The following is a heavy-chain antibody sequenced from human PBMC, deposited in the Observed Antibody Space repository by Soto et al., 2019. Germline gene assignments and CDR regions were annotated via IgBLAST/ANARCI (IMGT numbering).Heavy chain of an antibody. D-gene: IGHD3-3*02. CDR1: GGSISSYC. Sequence: SETLSLTCTVSGGSISSYCWSWIRQPAGKGLEWIGRIYTSGSTNYNPSLKSRVTMSVDTSKNQFSLKLSSVTAADTAVYYCARVHFWSGLPSHFDYWGQGTLVTVST. CDR3: ARVHFWSGLPSHFDY. J-gene: IGHJ4*02. CDR2: IYTSGST. V-gene: IGHV4-4*07.